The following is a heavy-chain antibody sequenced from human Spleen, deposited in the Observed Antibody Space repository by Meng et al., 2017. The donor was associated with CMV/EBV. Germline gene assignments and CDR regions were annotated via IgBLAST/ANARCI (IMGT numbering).Heavy chain of an antibody. CDR1: GFTFSSYA. CDR3: ATAEGSYPPHYGMDV. CDR2: ISGSGVST. V-gene: IGHV3-23*01. Sequence: GGSLRLSCAASGFTFSSYAMSWVRQAPGKGLEWVSGISGSGVSTYNADSVKGRFTISRDNSKNTLYLQMNSLRSEDTAVYYCATAEGSYPPHYGMDVWGQGTTVTASS. J-gene: IGHJ6*02. D-gene: IGHD1-26*01.